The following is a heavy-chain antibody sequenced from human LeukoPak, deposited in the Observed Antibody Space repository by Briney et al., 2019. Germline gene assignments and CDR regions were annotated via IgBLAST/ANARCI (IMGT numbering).Heavy chain of an antibody. D-gene: IGHD3-10*01. Sequence: ASVTVSCTASGYTFTGYYMHWVRQAPGQGLEWMGRINPNSGGTNYAQKFQGRVTMTRDTSISTAYMELSRLRSDDTAVYYCAREEITMVRGVMPDDAFDIWGQGTMVTVSS. V-gene: IGHV1-2*06. CDR2: INPNSGGT. J-gene: IGHJ3*02. CDR3: AREEITMVRGVMPDDAFDI. CDR1: GYTFTGYY.